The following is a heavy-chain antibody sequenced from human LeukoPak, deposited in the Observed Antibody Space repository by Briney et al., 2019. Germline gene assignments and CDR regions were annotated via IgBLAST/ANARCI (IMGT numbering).Heavy chain of an antibody. J-gene: IGHJ4*02. CDR1: GGSFSGYY. Sequence: SETLSLTCAVYGGSFSGYYWSWIRQPPGKGLEWIGEINHSGSTNYNPSLKSRVTISVDTSKNQFSLKLSSVTAADTAVYYCARGLVLPPYWGQGTLVTVSS. CDR3: ARGLVLPPY. V-gene: IGHV4-34*01. CDR2: INHSGST. D-gene: IGHD3-10*01.